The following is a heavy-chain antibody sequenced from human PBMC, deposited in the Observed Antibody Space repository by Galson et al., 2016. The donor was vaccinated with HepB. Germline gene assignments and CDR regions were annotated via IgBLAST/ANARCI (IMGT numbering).Heavy chain of an antibody. CDR1: GGSIRSDNYY. CDR2: IYASGST. J-gene: IGHJ6*03. V-gene: IGHV4-61*02. CDR3: VRAEQLWLNSNFYYYYMDV. D-gene: IGHD2/OR15-2a*01. Sequence: TLSLTCTVSGGSIRSDNYYWNWIRQPAGKGLEWIGRIYASGSTNYNPSLKSRVTMSVDTSKNQFSLRLSSVTDADTALYFCVRAEQLWLNSNFYYYYMDVWGKGTTVTVSS.